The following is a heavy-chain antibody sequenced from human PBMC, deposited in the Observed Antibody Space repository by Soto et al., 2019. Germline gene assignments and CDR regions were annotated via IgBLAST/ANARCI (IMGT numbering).Heavy chain of an antibody. CDR2: INAGNGNT. CDR1: GYTFTSYA. CDR3: ARDCASSTSCYPFDY. V-gene: IGHV1-3*01. Sequence: QVQLVQSGAEVKKPGASVKVSCKASGYTFTSYAMHWVRQAPGQRLEWMGWINAGNGNTKYSQKFQGRVTTTRDTSASTAYMELSSLRSEDTAVYYCARDCASSTSCYPFDYWGQGTLVTVSS. J-gene: IGHJ4*02. D-gene: IGHD2-2*01.